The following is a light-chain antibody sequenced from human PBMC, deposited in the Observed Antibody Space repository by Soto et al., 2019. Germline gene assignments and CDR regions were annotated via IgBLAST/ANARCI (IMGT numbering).Light chain of an antibody. Sequence: DIVMTQSPLSLPVTPGEPASISCRSGQSLLHSNGYNYLDWFVQKPGQSPQFLIYLGSIRASGVHDRFSGSGSGTDFTLKISRVEAEDVGVYYCMQALQAPLTFGQGTKVEIK. CDR2: LGS. CDR1: QSLLHSNGYNY. V-gene: IGKV2-28*01. CDR3: MQALQAPLT. J-gene: IGKJ1*01.